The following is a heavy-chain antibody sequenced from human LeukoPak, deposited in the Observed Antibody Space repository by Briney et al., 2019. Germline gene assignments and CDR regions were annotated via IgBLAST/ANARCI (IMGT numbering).Heavy chain of an antibody. CDR2: ISYDGSNK. Sequence: GRSLRLSCAASGFTFSGYAMHWVRQAPGKGLEWVAVISYDGSNKYYADSVKGRFTISRDNSKNTLYLQMNSLRAEDTAVYYCARLIVVVPAASPLDDYWGQGTLVTVSS. CDR1: GFTFSGYA. V-gene: IGHV3-30-3*01. J-gene: IGHJ4*02. D-gene: IGHD2-2*01. CDR3: ARLIVVVPAASPLDDY.